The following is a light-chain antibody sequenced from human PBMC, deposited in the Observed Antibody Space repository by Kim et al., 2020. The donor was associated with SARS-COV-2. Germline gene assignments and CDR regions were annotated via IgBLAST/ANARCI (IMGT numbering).Light chain of an antibody. CDR3: SSYTSSSRV. CDR1: SSHVGGYNY. J-gene: IGLJ3*02. Sequence: PGQSITNSCTGTSSHVGGYNYVSWYQQHPGKAPKLMIYDVSKRPSGVSNRFSGSKSGNTASLTISGLQAEDEADYYCSSYTSSSRVFGGGTQLTVL. CDR2: DVS. V-gene: IGLV2-14*04.